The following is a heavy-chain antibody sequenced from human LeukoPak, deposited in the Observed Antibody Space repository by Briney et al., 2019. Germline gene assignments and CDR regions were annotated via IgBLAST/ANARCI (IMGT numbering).Heavy chain of an antibody. V-gene: IGHV1-46*01. D-gene: IGHD3-22*01. J-gene: IGHJ4*02. CDR1: GYTFISYF. CDR2: LKPSGASP. Sequence: ASVKVSCKASGYTFISYFVHWVRQAPGQGLEWMGILKPSGASPSYAQKFQGRVTMTRDTSTSTVYMELSSLRSEDTAVYYCASSRGYYPDYWGQGTLVTVSS. CDR3: ASSRGYYPDY.